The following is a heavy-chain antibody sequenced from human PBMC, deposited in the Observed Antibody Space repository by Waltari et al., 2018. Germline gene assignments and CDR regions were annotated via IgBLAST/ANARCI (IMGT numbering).Heavy chain of an antibody. CDR2: ISVGGST. V-gene: IGHV3-23*01. CDR1: GFTFSSYA. Sequence: EVQLLESGGGLVQPGGSLRLSCAASGFTFSSYAMRWVRQAPGKGLEWVSAISVGGSTYYADSVKGRCTISRDNSKNTVYLQMNSLRAEDTAVYYCAKVPRAYYDSSGYYDYWGQGTLVTVSS. CDR3: AKVPRAYYDSSGYYDY. D-gene: IGHD3-22*01. J-gene: IGHJ4*02.